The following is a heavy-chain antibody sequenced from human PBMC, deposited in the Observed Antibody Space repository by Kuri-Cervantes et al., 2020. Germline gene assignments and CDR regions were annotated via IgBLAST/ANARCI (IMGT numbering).Heavy chain of an antibody. CDR3: ARVREQWLWGSYYFDY. D-gene: IGHD6-19*01. J-gene: IGHJ4*02. CDR2: IKSKTDGGTT. Sequence: LSLTCAASGFTFSTYSMNWVRQAPGKGLEWVGRIKSKTDGGTTDYAAPVKGRFTISRDNSKNTLYLQMNSLRAEDTAVYYCARVREQWLWGSYYFDYWGQGTLVTVSS. CDR1: GFTFSTYS. V-gene: IGHV3-15*01.